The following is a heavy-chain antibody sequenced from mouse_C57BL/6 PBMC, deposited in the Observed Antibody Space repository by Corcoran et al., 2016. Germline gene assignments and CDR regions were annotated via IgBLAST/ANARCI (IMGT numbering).Heavy chain of an antibody. D-gene: IGHD1-1*01. V-gene: IGHV1-76*01. CDR3: ARGGFITTVVADY. CDR2: IYPGSGKT. Sequence: QVQLKQSGAELVRPGASVKLSCKASGYPFTDYYINWVKQRPGQGLEWIERIYPGSGKTSYNEKFKGKATLTAEKSSSTAYMQLSSQTSEDSAVYFCARGGFITTVVADYWGQGTTLTVSS. J-gene: IGHJ2*01. CDR1: GYPFTDYY.